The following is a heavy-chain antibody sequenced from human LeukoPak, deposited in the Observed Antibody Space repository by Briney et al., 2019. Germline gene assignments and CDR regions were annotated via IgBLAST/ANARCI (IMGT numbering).Heavy chain of an antibody. CDR2: IYYSGST. J-gene: IGHJ6*02. D-gene: IGHD2-15*01. CDR3: ARVVARRYCSGGSCYTNSRYYYGMDV. V-gene: IGHV4-59*01. Sequence: SETLSLTCTVSGGSISSYYWSWIRQPPGKGLEWIGYIYYSGSTNYNPSLKSRVTISVDTSKNQFSLKLSSVTAADTAVYYCARVVARRYCSGGSCYTNSRYYYGMDVWDQGTTVTVSS. CDR1: GGSISSYY.